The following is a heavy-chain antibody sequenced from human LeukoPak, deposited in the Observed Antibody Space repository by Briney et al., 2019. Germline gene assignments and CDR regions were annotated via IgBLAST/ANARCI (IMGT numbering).Heavy chain of an antibody. CDR2: IYYSGST. J-gene: IGHJ4*02. CDR1: GDSISSSSYY. Sequence: SETLSLTCTVSGDSISSSSYYWGWIRQPPGKGLEWIESIYYSGSTYYNPSLKSRITISVDTSKNQFSLKLSSVTAADTAVYYCARLRGSYYYDSSGYLGGIDYWGQGTLVTVSS. CDR3: ARLRGSYYYDSSGYLGGIDY. D-gene: IGHD3-22*01. V-gene: IGHV4-39*01.